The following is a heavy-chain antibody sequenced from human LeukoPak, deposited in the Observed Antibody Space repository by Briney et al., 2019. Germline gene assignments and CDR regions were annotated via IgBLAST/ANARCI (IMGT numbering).Heavy chain of an antibody. J-gene: IGHJ4*02. D-gene: IGHD6-13*01. CDR2: IWYDGSNK. V-gene: IGHV3-33*01. CDR1: GFTFSSYG. Sequence: GGSLRLSCAASGFTFSSYGMHWVRQAPGKGLEWVAVIWYDGSNKYYADSVKGRFTNSRDNSKNTLYLQMNSLRAEDTAVYYCARVLYSSSWTDYWGQGTLVTVSS. CDR3: ARVLYSSSWTDY.